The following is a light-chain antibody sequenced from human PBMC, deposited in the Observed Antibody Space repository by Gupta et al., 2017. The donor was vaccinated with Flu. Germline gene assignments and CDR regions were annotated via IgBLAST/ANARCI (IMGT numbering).Light chain of an antibody. CDR2: MNN. CDR3: SAWDRSSNVVV. J-gene: IGLJ2*01. CDR1: STNVASKG. V-gene: IGLV10-54*04. Sequence: TTTITCTGTSTNVASKGAAWLQHHHAHTPNLLCYMNNNRRSGIPERFSASKSGATASLTITCLQAEDEADYYCSAWDRSSNVVVFGGGTKLTVL.